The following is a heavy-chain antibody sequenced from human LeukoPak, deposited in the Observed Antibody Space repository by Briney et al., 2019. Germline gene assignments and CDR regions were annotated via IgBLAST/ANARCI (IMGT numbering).Heavy chain of an antibody. Sequence: GGSLRLSCAASGFTFSSYAMSWVRQAPGKGLEWVSAISGSGGSTYYADSVKGRFTISRDNSKNTLYLQMNSLRAEDTAVCYCARDGSQRYSSSSGVGDYFDYWGQGTLVTVSS. CDR1: GFTFSSYA. J-gene: IGHJ4*02. CDR2: ISGSGGST. CDR3: ARDGSQRYSSSSGVGDYFDY. V-gene: IGHV3-23*01. D-gene: IGHD6-6*01.